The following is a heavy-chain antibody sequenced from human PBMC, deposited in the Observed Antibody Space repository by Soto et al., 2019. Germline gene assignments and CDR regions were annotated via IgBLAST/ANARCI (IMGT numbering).Heavy chain of an antibody. V-gene: IGHV1-18*01. D-gene: IGHD6-19*01. CDR1: GYTCTSYG. Sequence: ASVKVSCKASGYTCTSYGISWVRQAPGQGLEWMGWISAYNGNTNYAQKLQGRVTMTTDTSTSTAYMELRSLRSDDTAVYYCARKYSSGWCFDYWGQGTLVTVSS. CDR2: ISAYNGNT. J-gene: IGHJ4*02. CDR3: ARKYSSGWCFDY.